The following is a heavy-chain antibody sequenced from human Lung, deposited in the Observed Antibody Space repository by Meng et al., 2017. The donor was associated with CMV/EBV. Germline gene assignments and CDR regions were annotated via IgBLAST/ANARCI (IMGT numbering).Heavy chain of an antibody. CDR3: ATYNGYSSFFDY. D-gene: IGHD1-26*01. Sequence: SCATSGFTFSGYEMNWVRQAPGKGLEWVSYISTRGTTIYYADSVKGRFTISRDNAKGSLFLQMDNLRAEDTAVYYCATYNGYSSFFDYWVQGAXVTVVS. CDR2: ISTRGTTI. V-gene: IGHV3-48*03. J-gene: IGHJ4*02. CDR1: GFTFSGYE.